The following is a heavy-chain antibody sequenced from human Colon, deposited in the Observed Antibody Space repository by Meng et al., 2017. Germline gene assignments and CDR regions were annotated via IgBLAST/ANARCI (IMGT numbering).Heavy chain of an antibody. V-gene: IGHV4-30-4*01. CDR2: IHSSGNT. D-gene: IGHD2-2*01. CDR3: ARNPVIPDARTFDF. J-gene: IGHJ4*02. Sequence: QVQLQESGPGLVKPSQTLSRTCTSSNGSINSADYYWNWIRQPPGKGPEWLGYIHSSGNTYYTPSLKSRLAMSLDTSKNQFSLRLTSVTAADTAVYYCARNPVIPDARTFDFWGQGALVTVSS. CDR1: NGSINSADYY.